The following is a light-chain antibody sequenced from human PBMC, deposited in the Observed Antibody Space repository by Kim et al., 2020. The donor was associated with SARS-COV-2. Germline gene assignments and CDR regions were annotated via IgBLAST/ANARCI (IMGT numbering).Light chain of an antibody. CDR2: GAS. CDR3: QQYGSSIT. CDR1: QSVSSSY. V-gene: IGKV3-20*01. Sequence: EIVLTQSPGTLSLSPGERATLSRRASQSVSSSYLAWDQQKPGQAPRLLIYGASSRATGIPDRFSGSGSGTDFTLTISRLEPEDFAVYYCQQYGSSITFGQGTRLEIK. J-gene: IGKJ5*01.